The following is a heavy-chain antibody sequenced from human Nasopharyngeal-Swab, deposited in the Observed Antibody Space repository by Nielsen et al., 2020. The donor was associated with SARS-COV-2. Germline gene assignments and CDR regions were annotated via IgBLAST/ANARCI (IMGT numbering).Heavy chain of an antibody. CDR3: ARCEYSSSSDAFDI. V-gene: IGHV3-7*04. Sequence: GESLKISCAASGFTFSSYGMHWVRQAPGKGLEWVANIKQDGSEKYYVDSVKGRFTISRDNAKNSLYLQMNSLRAEDTAVYYCARCEYSSSSDAFDIWGQGTMVTVSS. CDR1: GFTFSSYG. D-gene: IGHD6-6*01. CDR2: IKQDGSEK. J-gene: IGHJ3*02.